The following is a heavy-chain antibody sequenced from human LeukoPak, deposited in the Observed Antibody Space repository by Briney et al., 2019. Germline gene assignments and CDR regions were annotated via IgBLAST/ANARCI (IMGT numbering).Heavy chain of an antibody. CDR1: GFTVSSNY. D-gene: IGHD3-22*01. V-gene: IGHV3-53*01. CDR3: ARDQFSSGYAAFDI. J-gene: IGHJ3*02. CDR2: IFSAGTT. Sequence: GGSLRLSCAASGFTVSSNYMSWVRQAPGKGLEWVSVIFSAGTTYYADSVKGRFTISRDNSKNTLFLQMNSLRAEDTAVYYCARDQFSSGYAAFDIWGQGTMVTVSS.